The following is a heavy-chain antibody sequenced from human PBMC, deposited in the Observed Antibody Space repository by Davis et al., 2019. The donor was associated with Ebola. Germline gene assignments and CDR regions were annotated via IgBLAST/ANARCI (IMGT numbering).Heavy chain of an antibody. V-gene: IGHV4-59*01. CDR1: GGSISSYY. D-gene: IGHD3-10*01. CDR3: ARDLRASGGGFDY. CDR2: IYYSGST. Sequence: PSETLSLTCTVSGGSISSYYWSWIRQPPGKGLEWIGYIYYSGSTNYNPSLKSRVTISVDTSKNQFSLKLSSVTAADTAVYYCARDLRASGGGFDYWGQGTLVTVSS. J-gene: IGHJ4*02.